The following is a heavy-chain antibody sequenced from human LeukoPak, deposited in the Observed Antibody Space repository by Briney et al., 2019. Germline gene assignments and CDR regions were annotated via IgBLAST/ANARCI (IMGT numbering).Heavy chain of an antibody. D-gene: IGHD3-22*01. CDR3: ARETFYLDGSGYSGAPTY. J-gene: IGHJ4*02. CDR1: GFTLYSFW. V-gene: IGHV3-7*01. Sequence: GGSLRLSCAASGFTLYSFWMSWVGPGPGQGMGWVANIKADRSGKYYVDPVKGRLTISRDTGQNSLYLRMYRLRAEDTAVYYLARETFYLDGSGYSGAPTYWGQGALVTVSS. CDR2: IKADRSGK.